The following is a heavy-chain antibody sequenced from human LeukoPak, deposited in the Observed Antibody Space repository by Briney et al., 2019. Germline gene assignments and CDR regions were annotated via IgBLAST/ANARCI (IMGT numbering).Heavy chain of an antibody. Sequence: GGSLRLSCAASGFTLSTYWMSWVRQAPGKGLEWVANIKQDGSKKSYVDSVKGRFTISRDNAKNSLYLQMNSLRAEDTAIYYCTRVGYVDEGIDYWGQGTLVTVSS. V-gene: IGHV3-7*04. D-gene: IGHD4-17*01. CDR2: IKQDGSKK. J-gene: IGHJ4*02. CDR3: TRVGYVDEGIDY. CDR1: GFTLSTYW.